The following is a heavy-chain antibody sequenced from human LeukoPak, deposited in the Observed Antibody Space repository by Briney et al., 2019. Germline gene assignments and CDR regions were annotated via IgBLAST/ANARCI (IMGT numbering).Heavy chain of an antibody. CDR1: GFSFSSYA. D-gene: IGHD2-21*01. V-gene: IGHV3-23*01. CDR3: VRDRRFPDDVFDI. J-gene: IGHJ3*02. Sequence: GGSLRLSCAASGFSFSSYAMSWVRQAPGKGLEWVSAISSRSDGTWNVDSVRGRFTISRDNSKNTLYLQMNSLRTEDTALYYCVRDRRFPDDVFDIWGQGAMVTVSS. CDR2: ISSRSDGT.